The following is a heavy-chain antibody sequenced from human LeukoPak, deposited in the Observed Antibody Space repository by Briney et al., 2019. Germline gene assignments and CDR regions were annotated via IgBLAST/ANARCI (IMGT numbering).Heavy chain of an antibody. V-gene: IGHV3-48*01. D-gene: IGHD1-26*01. CDR1: GFTFSSYS. Sequence: GGSLRLSCAASGFTFSSYSMNWVRQAPGKGLEWVSYISSSSNTMYYGDSVKGRFTISRDNSKNTLYLQMNSLRAEDTAVYYCAREGVGATYHYYGMDVWGQGTTVTISS. CDR2: ISSSSNTM. CDR3: AREGVGATYHYYGMDV. J-gene: IGHJ6*02.